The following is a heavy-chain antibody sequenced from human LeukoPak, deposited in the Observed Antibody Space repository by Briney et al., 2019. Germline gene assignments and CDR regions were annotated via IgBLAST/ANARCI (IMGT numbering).Heavy chain of an antibody. V-gene: IGHV4-4*09. D-gene: IGHD6-19*01. CDR1: GGSITRYY. Sequence: PSETLSLTCSVSGGSITRYYWTWIRQPPGKGLEWIGYISHSGRTNFNPSLKSRVTISTDTSKSSFSLRLSSVTATDTGVYYCASDHSGWLGLGYWGQGTLVSVSS. CDR2: ISHSGRT. J-gene: IGHJ4*02. CDR3: ASDHSGWLGLGY.